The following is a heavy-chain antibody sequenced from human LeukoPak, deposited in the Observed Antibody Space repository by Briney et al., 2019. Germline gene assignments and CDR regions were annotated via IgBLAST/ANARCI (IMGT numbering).Heavy chain of an antibody. D-gene: IGHD3-16*01. V-gene: IGHV1-2*06. CDR3: ARVWGGWRPFAY. J-gene: IGHJ4*02. Sequence: APVKVSCKASGYTFTGYYMHWVRQAPGQGLEWMGRINPNSGGTNYAQKFQGRVTMTRDTSISTAYMELSRLRSDDTAVYYCARVWGGWRPFAYWGQGTLVTVSS. CDR1: GYTFTGYY. CDR2: INPNSGGT.